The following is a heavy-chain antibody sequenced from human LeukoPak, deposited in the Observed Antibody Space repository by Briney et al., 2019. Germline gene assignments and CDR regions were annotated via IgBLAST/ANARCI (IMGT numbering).Heavy chain of an antibody. Sequence: SETLSLTCAVYGGSFSGYYWSWIRQPPGKGLEWIGEINHSGSTNYNPSLKSRVTISVDTSKNQFSPKLSSVTAADTAVYYCARVRLVGYDILTGYYSFDYWGQGTLITVSS. J-gene: IGHJ4*02. D-gene: IGHD3-9*01. CDR3: ARVRLVGYDILTGYYSFDY. CDR1: GGSFSGYY. CDR2: INHSGST. V-gene: IGHV4-34*01.